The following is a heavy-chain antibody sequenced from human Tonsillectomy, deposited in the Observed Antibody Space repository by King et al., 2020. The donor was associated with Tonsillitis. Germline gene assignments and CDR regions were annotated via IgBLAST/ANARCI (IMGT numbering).Heavy chain of an antibody. CDR2: INHSGST. CDR3: ARVGTGSGWGFDY. V-gene: IGHV4-34*01. J-gene: IGHJ4*02. D-gene: IGHD6-19*01. Sequence: VQLQQWGAGLLKPSETLSLTCAVYGGSFSNYYWTWIRQPPGKGREWIGEINHSGSTNYNPSLKSRVIISVDTSKNQFSLELSSVTAADTAVYYCARVGTGSGWGFDYWGQGTLVTVSS. CDR1: GGSFSNYY.